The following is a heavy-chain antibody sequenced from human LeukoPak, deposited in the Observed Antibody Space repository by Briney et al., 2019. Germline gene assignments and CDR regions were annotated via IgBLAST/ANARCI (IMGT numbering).Heavy chain of an antibody. Sequence: SETLSLTCAVYGGSFSGYYWSWIRQPPGKGLEWIGEINHSGSTNYNPSLKSRVTISVDTSKNQFSLKLSSVTAADTAVYYCARGQIGTGPYTAMSNDYYYYGMDVWGQGTTVTVSS. CDR3: ARGQIGTGPYTAMSNDYYYYGMDV. J-gene: IGHJ6*02. CDR2: INHSGST. V-gene: IGHV4-34*01. CDR1: GGSFSGYY. D-gene: IGHD5-18*01.